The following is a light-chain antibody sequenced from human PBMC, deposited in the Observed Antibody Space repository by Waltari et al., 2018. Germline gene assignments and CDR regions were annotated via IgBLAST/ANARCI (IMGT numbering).Light chain of an antibody. CDR2: DVN. CDR1: NTDLDNFNF. J-gene: IGLJ1*01. CDR3: CSFTTRRTYV. Sequence: SALTQPASVSASPGQSIAISCTATNTDLDNFNFVSWYQKYPGEAARLRIYDVNVRASGISNRFSGSKSVNTASLTISGLQAEDEADYYCCSFTTRRTYVFGTGTKVTVL. V-gene: IGLV2-14*03.